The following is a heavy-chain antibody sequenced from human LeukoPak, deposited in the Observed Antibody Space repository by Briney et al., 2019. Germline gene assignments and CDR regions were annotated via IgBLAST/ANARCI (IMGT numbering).Heavy chain of an antibody. CDR1: GFDFHQYA. CDR2: ISWNSGSK. CDR3: AKDRQDTSYGMDV. V-gene: IGHV3-9*01. Sequence: PGGSLRLSCEASGFDFHQYAMHWVRHPPGKGLEWVSGISWNSGSKDYADSVKGRFTISRDNDKKSLYLHMNSLRPEDTALYYCAKDRQDTSYGMDVWGQGTTVTVSS. J-gene: IGHJ6*02.